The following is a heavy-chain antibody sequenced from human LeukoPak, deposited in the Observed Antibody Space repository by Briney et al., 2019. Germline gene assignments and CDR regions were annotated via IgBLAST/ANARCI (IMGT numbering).Heavy chain of an antibody. D-gene: IGHD6-13*01. CDR1: GFTFSSYA. V-gene: IGHV3-30*04. CDR3: ARGASWYVYYYYGMDV. J-gene: IGHJ6*02. CDR2: ISYDGSNK. Sequence: GGSLRLSCAASGFTFSSYAMHWVRQAPGKGLEWVAVISYDGSNKYYADSVKGRFTISRDNSKNTLYLQMNSLRAEGTAVYYCARGASWYVYYYYGMDVWGQGTTVTVSS.